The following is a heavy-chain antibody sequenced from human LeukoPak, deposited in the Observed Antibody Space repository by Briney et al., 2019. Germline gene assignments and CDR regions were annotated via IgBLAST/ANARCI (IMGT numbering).Heavy chain of an antibody. CDR2: IYYNGAT. D-gene: IGHD1-26*01. J-gene: IGHJ5*02. CDR3: ARNPKMYSGSSDWFDP. V-gene: IGHV4-39*07. Sequence: SETLSLTCTVSGDSISSSNYYWGWIRQPPGKGLEWIGTIYYNGATQYNPSLRSRVTMSVDKSQNQFSLKVTSVTAADTAVYYCARNPKMYSGSSDWFDPWGQGTLVTVSS. CDR1: GDSISSSNYY.